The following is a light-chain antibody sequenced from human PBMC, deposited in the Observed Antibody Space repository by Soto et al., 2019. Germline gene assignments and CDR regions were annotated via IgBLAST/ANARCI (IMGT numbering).Light chain of an antibody. J-gene: IGLJ1*01. CDR2: EVS. Sequence: QSVLTQPASVSGSPGQSITISFTGTSSDFGGYNYVSWYQQHPGKAPKLMIYEVSNRPSGVSNRFSGSKSGNTASLTISGLQAEEEADYYCSSYTSSSSLYVFGTGNKATV. V-gene: IGLV2-14*01. CDR1: SSDFGGYNY. CDR3: SSYTSSSSLYV.